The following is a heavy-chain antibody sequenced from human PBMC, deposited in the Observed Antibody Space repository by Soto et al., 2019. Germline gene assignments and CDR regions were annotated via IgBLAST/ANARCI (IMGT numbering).Heavy chain of an antibody. V-gene: IGHV1-18*04. CDR1: GFSFTGYY. J-gene: IGHJ6*02. Sequence: ASVKVSFKASGFSFTGYYIHWLRQAPGQGLEWMGWISAYNGNTNYAQKLQGRVTMTTDTSTSTAYMELRSLRSDDTAVYYCARGILSTVGYYYYGMDVWGQGTTVTVSS. D-gene: IGHD4-4*01. CDR2: ISAYNGNT. CDR3: ARGILSTVGYYYYGMDV.